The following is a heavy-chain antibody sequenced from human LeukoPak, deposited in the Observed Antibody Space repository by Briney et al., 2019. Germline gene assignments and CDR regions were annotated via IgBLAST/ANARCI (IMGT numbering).Heavy chain of an antibody. CDR2: INQGGSVK. CDR1: GFTFRSYW. D-gene: IGHD5-12*01. V-gene: IGHV3-7*01. J-gene: IGHJ4*02. Sequence: GGSLRLSCAASGFTFRSYWMSWVRQAPGKGLEWVANINQGGSVKYYVDSVKGRFAISRDDAKNSLYVQMNSLRDEDTAVYYCARVGYSGWNLEYWGQGTLVTVSS. CDR3: ARVGYSGWNLEY.